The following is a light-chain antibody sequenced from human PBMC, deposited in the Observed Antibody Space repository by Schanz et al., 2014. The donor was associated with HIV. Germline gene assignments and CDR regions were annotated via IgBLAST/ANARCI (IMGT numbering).Light chain of an antibody. V-gene: IGKV3-15*01. J-gene: IGKJ2*03. CDR1: QSVSSQ. Sequence: EIVMTQSPATLSVSPGERATLSCRASQSVSSQLAWYQQRPGQAPRLLIYGASTRATGIPARFSGSGSGTEFTLTISSLQSEDFAVYYCQQYNNWHSFGQGTKLEI. CDR3: QQYNNWHS. CDR2: GAS.